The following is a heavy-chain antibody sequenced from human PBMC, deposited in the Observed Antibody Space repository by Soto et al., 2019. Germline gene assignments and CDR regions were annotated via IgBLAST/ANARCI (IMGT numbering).Heavy chain of an antibody. CDR2: ISYDGSNK. Sequence: QVQLVESGGGVVQPGRSLRLSCAASGFTFSSYGMHWVRQAPGKGLEWVAVISYDGSNKYYADSVKGRFTISRDNSKNTLYLRMNSLRAEDTAVYYCAKEWGASYYSLGAFDYWGQGTLVTVSS. CDR1: GFTFSSYG. J-gene: IGHJ4*02. D-gene: IGHD1-26*01. V-gene: IGHV3-30*18. CDR3: AKEWGASYYSLGAFDY.